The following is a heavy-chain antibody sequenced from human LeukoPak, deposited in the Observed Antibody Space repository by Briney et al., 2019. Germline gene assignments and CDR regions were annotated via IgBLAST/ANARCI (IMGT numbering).Heavy chain of an antibody. CDR3: ATGSQLGSYNWFDP. D-gene: IGHD6-6*01. J-gene: IGHJ5*02. V-gene: IGHV4-34*01. CDR2: IDHIGVT. Sequence: ASETLSLTCAVYGASLSDYYWSWIRQHPGKGLEWIGEIDHIGVTKYNPSLKGRVTISRDTSKNQFSLDLTSVTAADTAVYYCATGSQLGSYNWFDPWGQGTLVTVSS. CDR1: GASLSDYY.